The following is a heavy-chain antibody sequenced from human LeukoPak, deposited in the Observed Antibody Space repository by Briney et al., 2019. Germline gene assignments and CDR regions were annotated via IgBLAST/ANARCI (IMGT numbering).Heavy chain of an antibody. D-gene: IGHD1-1*01. J-gene: IGHJ4*02. Sequence: SETLSLTCTVSGGSISSYYWSWIRQPPGKGLEWIGYIYYSGSTNYNPSLKSRVTMSVDTSKNQFSLKLSSVTAADTAVYYCARDSPLRGAERPMDYWGQGTLVTVSS. CDR2: IYYSGST. CDR3: ARDSPLRGAERPMDY. V-gene: IGHV4-59*12. CDR1: GGSISSYY.